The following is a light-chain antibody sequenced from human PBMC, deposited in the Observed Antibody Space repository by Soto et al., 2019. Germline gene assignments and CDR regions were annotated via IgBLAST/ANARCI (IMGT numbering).Light chain of an antibody. CDR3: QRYGSSPLT. V-gene: IGKV3-20*01. CDR2: GAS. CDR1: QSVSSNH. J-gene: IGKJ4*01. Sequence: EIVLTQSPGTLSXSXGXXXTXXXRASQSVSSNHLAWYQQKPGQAPRLLIYGASTRASGIPDRFSGSGSGTDFTLTISRLEPEDLAVYYCQRYGSSPLTFGGGTKVDIK.